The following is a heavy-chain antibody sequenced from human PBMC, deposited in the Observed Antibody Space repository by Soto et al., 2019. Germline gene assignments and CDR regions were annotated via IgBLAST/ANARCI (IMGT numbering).Heavy chain of an antibody. CDR2: VNPILSMS. D-gene: IGHD5-12*01. V-gene: IGHV1-69*04. Sequence: GASVKVSCKASGDTFSFYTINWVRQAPGLGLEWMGRVNPILSMSNYAQKFQGRVTMTADKSTSTAYMELRSLRSEDTAVYYCARDHSYSGNWAFDSWGQGALVTVSS. J-gene: IGHJ4*02. CDR1: GDTFSFYT. CDR3: ARDHSYSGNWAFDS.